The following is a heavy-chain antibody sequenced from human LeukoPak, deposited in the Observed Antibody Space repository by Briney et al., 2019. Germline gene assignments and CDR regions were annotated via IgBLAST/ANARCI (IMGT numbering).Heavy chain of an antibody. CDR3: VTDANRILGARGTGY. J-gene: IGHJ4*02. V-gene: IGHV3-15*07. D-gene: IGHD1-26*01. Sequence: GGSLRLPCAASGFDFSGAYMNWVRQAPGKGLEWVGLIKNKHEHQATDYAAPVRERFIITRDDSSSTLFLQMNSLKTEDTAVYYCVTDANRILGARGTGYWGQGILVTVSS. CDR1: GFDFSGAY. CDR2: IKNKHEHQAT.